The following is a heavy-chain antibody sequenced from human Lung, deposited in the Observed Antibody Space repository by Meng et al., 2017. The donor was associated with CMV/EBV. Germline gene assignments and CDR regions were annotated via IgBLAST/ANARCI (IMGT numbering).Heavy chain of an antibody. Sequence: TSYYMHWVRQAPGQGLEWMGIINPSGGSTSYAQKFQGRVTMTRDTSTSTVYMELSSLRSEDTAVYYCVRDSPRCSSTSCYPRGGWFDPWGQGTLVTVSS. CDR1: TSYY. D-gene: IGHD2-2*01. V-gene: IGHV1-46*01. CDR2: INPSGGST. J-gene: IGHJ5*02. CDR3: VRDSPRCSSTSCYPRGGWFDP.